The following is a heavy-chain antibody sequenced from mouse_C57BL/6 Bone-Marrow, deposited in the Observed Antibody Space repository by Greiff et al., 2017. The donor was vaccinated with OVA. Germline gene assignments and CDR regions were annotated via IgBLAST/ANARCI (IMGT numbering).Heavy chain of an antibody. J-gene: IGHJ2*01. D-gene: IGHD1-1*01. V-gene: IGHV1-26*01. CDR2: INPNNGGT. Sequence: EVQLQQSGPELVKPGASVKISCKASGYTFTDYYMNWVKQSHGKSLEWIGDINPNNGGTSYNQKFKGKATLTVDKSSSTAYMELRSLTYEDSAVYYCATNYYGSPYYFDYWGQGTTLTVSS. CDR1: GYTFTDYY. CDR3: ATNYYGSPYYFDY.